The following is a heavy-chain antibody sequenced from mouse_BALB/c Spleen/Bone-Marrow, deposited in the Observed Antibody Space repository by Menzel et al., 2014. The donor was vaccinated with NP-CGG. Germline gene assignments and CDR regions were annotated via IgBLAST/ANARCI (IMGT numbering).Heavy chain of an antibody. CDR2: INPGSGGT. Sequence: VQLVESGAELVRPGTSVKVSCKASGYAFTNYLIEWVKQRPGQGLEWIGVINPGSGGTNYNEEFKGKATLTADKSSSTAYMQLSSLTSDDSAVYFCARGDYRYDGFAYWGQGTLVTVSA. CDR1: GYAFTNYL. J-gene: IGHJ3*01. V-gene: IGHV1-54*01. CDR3: ARGDYRYDGFAY. D-gene: IGHD2-14*01.